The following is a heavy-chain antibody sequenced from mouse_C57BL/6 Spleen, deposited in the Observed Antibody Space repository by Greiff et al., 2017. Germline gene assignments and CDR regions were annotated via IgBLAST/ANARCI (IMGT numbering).Heavy chain of an antibody. CDR3: ARGETAQTWFAY. D-gene: IGHD3-2*02. Sequence: QVQLQQPGAELVMPGASVKLSCKASGYTFTSYWMHWVKQRPGQGLEWIGEIDPSDSYTNYNQKFKGKSTLTVDKSSSTAYMQLSSLTSEDSAVDYCARGETAQTWFAYWGQGTLVTVSA. CDR2: IDPSDSYT. V-gene: IGHV1-69*01. J-gene: IGHJ3*01. CDR1: GYTFTSYW.